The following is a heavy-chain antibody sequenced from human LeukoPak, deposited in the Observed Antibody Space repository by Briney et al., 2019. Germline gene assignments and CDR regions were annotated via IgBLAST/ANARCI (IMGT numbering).Heavy chain of an antibody. D-gene: IGHD6-19*01. CDR1: GGTFSSYA. V-gene: IGHV1-69*05. CDR2: IIPIFGTA. J-gene: IGHJ4*02. CDR3: ASLSSGWYPYYFDY. Sequence: SVKVSCKXSGGTFSSYAISWVRQAPGQGLEWMGGIIPIFGTANYAQKFQGRVTITTDESTSTAYMELSSLRSEDTAVYYCASLSSGWYPYYFDYWGQGTLVTVSS.